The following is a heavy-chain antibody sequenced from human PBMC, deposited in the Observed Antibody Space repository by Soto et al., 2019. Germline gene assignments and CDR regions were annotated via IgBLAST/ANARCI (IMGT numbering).Heavy chain of an antibody. CDR2: ISSSSSYI. J-gene: IGHJ6*02. Sequence: EVQLVESGGGLVKPGGSVRLSCAASGFTFSSYSMNWVRQAPGKGLEWVSSISSSSSYIYYADSVKGRFTISRDNAKNTLYLQMNSLRAEDTAVYYCARDHFWSGYDVVNYGMDVWGQGTTVTVSS. D-gene: IGHD3-3*02. CDR3: ARDHFWSGYDVVNYGMDV. CDR1: GFTFSSYS. V-gene: IGHV3-21*01.